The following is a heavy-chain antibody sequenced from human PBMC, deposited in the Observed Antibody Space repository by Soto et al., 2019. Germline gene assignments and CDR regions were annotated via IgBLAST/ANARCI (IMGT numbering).Heavy chain of an antibody. CDR2: IIPILGIA. Sequence: GASLKVSCKASGGAFSSYTISWVRQAPGQGLEWMGRIIPILGIANYAQKFQGRVTITADKSTSTAYMELSSLRSEDTAVYYCASSVVGAVAGTFDYWGQGTLVTVSS. CDR1: GGAFSSYT. V-gene: IGHV1-69*02. J-gene: IGHJ4*02. CDR3: ASSVVGAVAGTFDY. D-gene: IGHD6-19*01.